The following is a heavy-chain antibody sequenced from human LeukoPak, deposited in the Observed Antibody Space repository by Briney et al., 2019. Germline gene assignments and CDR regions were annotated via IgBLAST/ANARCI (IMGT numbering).Heavy chain of an antibody. Sequence: PGGSLRLSCAASGFTFSIYRMSWVRQAPGKGLECVANMKQDGSEKYYADSVKGRFIISRDNAKNSLYLQMNSLRVEDMGVYYCARDIAAFDFWGQGTLVTVSS. CDR3: ARDIAAFDF. CDR2: MKQDGSEK. CDR1: GFTFSIYR. V-gene: IGHV3-7*05. J-gene: IGHJ4*02. D-gene: IGHD6-25*01.